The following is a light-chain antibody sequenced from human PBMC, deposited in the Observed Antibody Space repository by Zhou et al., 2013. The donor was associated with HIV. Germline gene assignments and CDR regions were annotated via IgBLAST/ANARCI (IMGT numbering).Light chain of an antibody. Sequence: EIVLTQSPGTLSLSPGEGATLSCRASQSVISSYLAWYQQKPGQAPRLLIYDASNRATGIPARFSGSGSGTDFTLTISSLEPEDFAVYYCQQRSTWPQTFGQGTKLEIK. V-gene: IGKV3-11*01. CDR3: QQRSTWPQT. J-gene: IGKJ2*01. CDR1: QSVISSY. CDR2: DAS.